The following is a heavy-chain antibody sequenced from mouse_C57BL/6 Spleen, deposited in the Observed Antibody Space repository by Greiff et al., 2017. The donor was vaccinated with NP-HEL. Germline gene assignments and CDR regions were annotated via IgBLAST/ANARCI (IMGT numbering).Heavy chain of an antibody. CDR3: ARYSRITTVVHYAMDY. CDR2: IRNKANGYTT. D-gene: IGHD1-1*01. CDR1: GFTFTDYY. J-gene: IGHJ4*01. V-gene: IGHV7-3*01. Sequence: EVMLVESGGGLVQPGGSLSLSCAASGFTFTDYYMSWVRQPPGKALEWLGFIRNKANGYTTEYSASVKGRFTISRDNSQSILYLQMNALRAEDSATYYCARYSRITTVVHYAMDYWGQGTSVTVSS.